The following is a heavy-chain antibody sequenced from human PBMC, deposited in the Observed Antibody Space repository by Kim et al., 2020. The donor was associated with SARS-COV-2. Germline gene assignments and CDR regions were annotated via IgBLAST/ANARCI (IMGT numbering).Heavy chain of an antibody. D-gene: IGHD3-10*01. CDR1: GFTFGDYA. Sequence: GGSLRLSCTASGFTFGDYAMSWVRQAPGKGLECVGFIRSKAYGGTTEYAASVKGRFTISRDDSKSIAYLQMNSLKTEDTAVYYCTRGLMVRGVIKWFDPWGQGTLVTVSS. CDR3: TRGLMVRGVIKWFDP. CDR2: IRSKAYGGTT. J-gene: IGHJ5*02. V-gene: IGHV3-49*04.